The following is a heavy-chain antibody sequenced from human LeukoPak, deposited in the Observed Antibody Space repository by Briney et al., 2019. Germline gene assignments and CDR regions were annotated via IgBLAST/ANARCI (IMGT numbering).Heavy chain of an antibody. V-gene: IGHV1-69*04. Sequence: SVKVSCKASGGTFSSYAISWVRQAPRQGLEWMGRIIPILGIANYAQKFQGRVTITADKSTSTAYMELSSLRSEDTAVYYCARTRGTGTMELDYWGQGTLVTVSS. CDR1: GGTFSSYA. J-gene: IGHJ4*02. D-gene: IGHD1-7*01. CDR3: ARTRGTGTMELDY. CDR2: IIPILGIA.